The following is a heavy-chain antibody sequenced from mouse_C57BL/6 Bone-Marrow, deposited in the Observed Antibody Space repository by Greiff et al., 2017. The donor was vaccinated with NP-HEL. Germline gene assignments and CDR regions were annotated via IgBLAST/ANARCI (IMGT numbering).Heavy chain of an antibody. V-gene: IGHV5-2*01. J-gene: IGHJ1*03. CDR3: ARGDDWYFDV. CDR2: INRDGGST. Sequence: EVMLVESGGGLVQPGESLKLSCESNESAFPSPDMSWVRKTPETRLELVAAINRDGGSTYYPDTMERRFIISRDHTKKTLYLQMSSLRSEDTALYYCARGDDWYFDVWGTGTTVTVSS. CDR1: ESAFPSPD.